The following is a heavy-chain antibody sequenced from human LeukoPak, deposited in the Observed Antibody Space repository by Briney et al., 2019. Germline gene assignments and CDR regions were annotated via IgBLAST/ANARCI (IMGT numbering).Heavy chain of an antibody. CDR1: GYTFTSYY. Sequence: GASVKVSCKASGYTFTSYYMHWVRQASGQGLEWMGIINPSGGSTSYAQKFQGRVTITRDTSTSTVYMELSSLRSEDTAVYYCARGTPRYCSGGSCYWFDPWGQGTLVTVSS. CDR2: INPSGGST. CDR3: ARGTPRYCSGGSCYWFDP. V-gene: IGHV1-46*01. J-gene: IGHJ5*02. D-gene: IGHD2-15*01.